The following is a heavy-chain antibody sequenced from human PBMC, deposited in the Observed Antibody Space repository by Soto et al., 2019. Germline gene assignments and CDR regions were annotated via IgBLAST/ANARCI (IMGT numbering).Heavy chain of an antibody. D-gene: IGHD1-1*01. CDR2: IDPSDSYT. CDR3: ARPGNNYYYYGMDV. CDR1: GYSFTSYW. V-gene: IGHV5-10-1*01. Sequence: LKISCKGSGYSFTSYWISWVRQMPGKGLEWMGRIDPSDSYTNYSPSFQGHVTISADKSISTAYLQWSSLKASDTAMYYCARPGNNYYYYGMDVWGQGTTVTVSS. J-gene: IGHJ6*02.